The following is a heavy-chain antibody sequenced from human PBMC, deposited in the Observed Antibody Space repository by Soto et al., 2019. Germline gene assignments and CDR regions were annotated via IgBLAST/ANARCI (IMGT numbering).Heavy chain of an antibody. CDR3: ARGGAWELLDYYYYYGMDV. CDR2: IYYSGST. D-gene: IGHD1-26*01. Sequence: PSETLSLTCTVSGGSVSSVSYYWSWIRQPPGKGLEWIGYIYYSGSTNYNPSLKSRVTISVDTSKNQFSLKLSSVTAADTAVYYCARGGAWELLDYYYYYGMDVWGQGTTVTVSS. J-gene: IGHJ6*02. V-gene: IGHV4-61*01. CDR1: GGSVSSVSYY.